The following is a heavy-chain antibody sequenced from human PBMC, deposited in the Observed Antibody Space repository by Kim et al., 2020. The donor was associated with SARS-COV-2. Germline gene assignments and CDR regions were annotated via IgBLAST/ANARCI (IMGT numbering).Heavy chain of an antibody. J-gene: IGHJ3*02. D-gene: IGHD3-16*02. CDR2: IYYSGST. CDR3: ARGRSGDSGYDGSLGELSPRAFDI. Sequence: SETLSLTCTVSGGSISSYYWSWIRQPPGKGLEWIGYIYYSGSTNYNPSLKSRVTISVDTSKNQFSLKLSSVTAADTAVYYCARGRSGDSGYDGSLGELSPRAFDIWGQGTMVTVSS. CDR1: GGSISSYY. V-gene: IGHV4-59*13.